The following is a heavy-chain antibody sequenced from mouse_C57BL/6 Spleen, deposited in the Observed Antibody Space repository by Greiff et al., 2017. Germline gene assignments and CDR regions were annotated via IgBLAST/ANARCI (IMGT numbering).Heavy chain of an antibody. CDR1: GFSLTSYG. Sequence: VKLMESGPGLVQPSQSLSITCTVSGFSLTSYGVHWVRQSPGKGLEWLGVIWSGGSTDYNAAFISRLSISKDNSKSQVFFKMNRLQADDTAIYYCARNSNYEDAMDYWGQGTSVTVSS. CDR3: ARNSNYEDAMDY. V-gene: IGHV2-2*01. J-gene: IGHJ4*01. CDR2: IWSGGST. D-gene: IGHD2-5*01.